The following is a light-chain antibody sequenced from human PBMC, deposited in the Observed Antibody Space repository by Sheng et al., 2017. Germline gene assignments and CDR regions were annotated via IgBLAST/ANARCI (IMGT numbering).Light chain of an antibody. V-gene: IGKV1-13*02. CDR1: QGIASA. CDR2: DAS. CDR3: QQYNTYPWT. Sequence: AIQLTQSPSSLSASVGDRVTITCRASQGIASALVWYQHNPGKAPKLLIYDASSLESGVSSRFSGSGSGAEFTLTISSLQPDDFATYYCQQYNTYPWTFGQGTKVEIK. J-gene: IGKJ1*01.